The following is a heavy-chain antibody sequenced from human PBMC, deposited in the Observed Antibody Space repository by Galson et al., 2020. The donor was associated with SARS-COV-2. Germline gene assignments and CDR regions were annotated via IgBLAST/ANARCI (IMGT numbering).Heavy chain of an antibody. CDR3: AREDYYGSGSYFFDY. J-gene: IGHJ4*02. Sequence: ASETLSLTCTVSGGSISSSSYYWGWIRQPPGKGLEWIGSIYYSGSTYYNPSLKSRVTISVDTSKNQFSLKLSSVTAADTAVYYCAREDYYGSGSYFFDYWGQGTLVTVSS. V-gene: IGHV4-39*02. D-gene: IGHD3-10*01. CDR1: GGSISSSSYY. CDR2: IYYSGST.